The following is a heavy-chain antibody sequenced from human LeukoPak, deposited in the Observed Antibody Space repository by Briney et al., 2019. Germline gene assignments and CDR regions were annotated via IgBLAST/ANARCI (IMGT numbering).Heavy chain of an antibody. J-gene: IGHJ5*02. CDR1: GYTLTELS. CDR3: ARDSRYCSSTSCPRQASWFDP. V-gene: IGHV1-24*01. D-gene: IGHD2-2*01. Sequence: GASVKVSCKVSGYTLTELSMHWVRQAPGKGLEWMGGFDPEDGETIYAQKFQGRVTMTEDTSTDTAYMELSSLRSEDTAAYYCARDSRYCSSTSCPRQASWFDPWGQGTLVTVSS. CDR2: FDPEDGET.